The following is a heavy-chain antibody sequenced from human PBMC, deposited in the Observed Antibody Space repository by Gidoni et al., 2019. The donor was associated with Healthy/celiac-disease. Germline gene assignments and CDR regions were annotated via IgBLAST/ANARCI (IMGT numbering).Heavy chain of an antibody. Sequence: EVQLLESGGGLVQPGGSLRLSCAASGFTFSSYAMSWVRQAPGKGLEWVSAISGSGGSKYYADSVKGRFTISRDNSKNTLYLQMNSLRAEDTAVYYCAKVDRDMVVVPAANYGMDVWGQGTTVTVSS. CDR3: AKVDRDMVVVPAANYGMDV. CDR1: GFTFSSYA. J-gene: IGHJ6*02. V-gene: IGHV3-23*01. D-gene: IGHD2-2*01. CDR2: ISGSGGSK.